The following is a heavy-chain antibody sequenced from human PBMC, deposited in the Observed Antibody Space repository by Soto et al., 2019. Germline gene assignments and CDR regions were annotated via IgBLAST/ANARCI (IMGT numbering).Heavy chain of an antibody. CDR1: GFTFSSYA. Sequence: EASLRLSCAASGFTFSSYAMSWVRQAPGKGLEWFSAISGSGGRTYYEDSVKGRFNISRDNSKNTLYLQMNSLRAEDTAVYYCAKLGYCSGGSCYPGGSWFDPWRQG. V-gene: IGHV3-23*01. D-gene: IGHD2-15*01. J-gene: IGHJ5*02. CDR2: ISGSGGRT. CDR3: AKLGYCSGGSCYPGGSWFDP.